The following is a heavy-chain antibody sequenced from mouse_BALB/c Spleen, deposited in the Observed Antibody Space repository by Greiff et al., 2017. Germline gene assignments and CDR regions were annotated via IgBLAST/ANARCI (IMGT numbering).Heavy chain of an antibody. Sequence: QVQLQQSGAELVRPGTSVKVSCKASGYAFTNYLIEWVKQRPGQGLEWIGVINPGSGGTNYNEKFKGKATLTADKSSSTAYMQLSSLTSDDSAVYFCARSLYGNLYAMDYWGQGTSVTVSS. CDR2: INPGSGGT. CDR3: ARSLYGNLYAMDY. V-gene: IGHV1-54*01. CDR1: GYAFTNYL. D-gene: IGHD2-1*01. J-gene: IGHJ4*01.